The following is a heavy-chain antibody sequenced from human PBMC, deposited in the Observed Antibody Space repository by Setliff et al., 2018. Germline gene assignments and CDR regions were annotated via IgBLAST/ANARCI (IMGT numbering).Heavy chain of an antibody. CDR1: GGSFSGYY. CDR2: IIHSGST. J-gene: IGHJ6*03. Sequence: SETLSLTCAVYGGSFSGYYWSWIRQPPGKKLEWIGEIIHSGSTNYNPSLKSRVTMSIDTSKNQFSLKLNSVTAADMAVYYCAREQWLDPPGYYYMDVWAKGTTVTVSS. CDR3: AREQWLDPPGYYYMDV. D-gene: IGHD6-19*01. V-gene: IGHV4-34*12.